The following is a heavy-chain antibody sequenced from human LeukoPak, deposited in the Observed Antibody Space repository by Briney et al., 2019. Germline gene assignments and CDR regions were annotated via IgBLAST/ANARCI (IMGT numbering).Heavy chain of an antibody. V-gene: IGHV4-59*01. CDR1: GGSISNYY. J-gene: IGHJ2*01. CDR2: IYYSGST. CDR3: ARDLHSMVVSSWYFDL. Sequence: SETLSLSCSVPGGSISNYYWIWIRQHPGKGLEWIGSIYYSGSTDYNPSLKSRVTISLDTSKNNFSLNLTSVTAADTAVYYCARDLHSMVVSSWYFDLWGRGTLVTVSS. D-gene: IGHD3-22*01.